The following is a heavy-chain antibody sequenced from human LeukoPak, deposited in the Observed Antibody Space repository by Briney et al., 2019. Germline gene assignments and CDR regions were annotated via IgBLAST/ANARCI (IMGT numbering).Heavy chain of an antibody. CDR3: ARVRYNY. Sequence: GGSLRLSCAASGFTLSSYAMHWVRQPAGKGLEWVSAIGTAGDTFYPGSVKGRFTISRENAKKSLFLQMNSLRAEDTAVYYCARVRYNYWGQGTLVTVSS. CDR2: IGTAGDT. J-gene: IGHJ4*02. D-gene: IGHD1-14*01. CDR1: GFTLSSYA. V-gene: IGHV3-13*01.